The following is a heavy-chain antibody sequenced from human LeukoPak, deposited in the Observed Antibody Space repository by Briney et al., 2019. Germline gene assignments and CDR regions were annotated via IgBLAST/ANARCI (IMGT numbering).Heavy chain of an antibody. V-gene: IGHV3-21*01. CDR3: ARFYGDSTTYYYYGMDV. Sequence: GGSLRLSCAASGFTFSSYSMNWVRQAPGKGLEWVSSISSSSSYIYYADSVKGRFTISRDNAKNSLYLQMNSLRAEDTAVYYCARFYGDSTTYYYYGMDVWGQGTTVTVSS. D-gene: IGHD4-17*01. CDR2: ISSSSSYI. CDR1: GFTFSSYS. J-gene: IGHJ6*02.